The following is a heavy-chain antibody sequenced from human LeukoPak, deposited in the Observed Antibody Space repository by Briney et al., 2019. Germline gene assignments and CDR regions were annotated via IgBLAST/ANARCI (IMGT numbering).Heavy chain of an antibody. CDR2: SRNKANNYTT. Sequence: GGSLRLSCAASGFILSDYYMAWVRQAPGKGLEWIGRSRNKANNYTTEYAASVKPRFTISRDDSKNSLYLQMNSLKTEDTAVFYCTRLRRYSYDYWGQGTLVTVSS. D-gene: IGHD4-23*01. CDR3: TRLRRYSYDY. CDR1: GFILSDYY. J-gene: IGHJ4*02. V-gene: IGHV3-72*01.